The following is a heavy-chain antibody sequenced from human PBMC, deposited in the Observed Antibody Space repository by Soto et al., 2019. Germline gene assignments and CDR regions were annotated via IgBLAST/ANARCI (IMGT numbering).Heavy chain of an antibody. D-gene: IGHD2-2*02. CDR1: GGSISSGGYY. J-gene: IGHJ4*02. Sequence: QVQLQESGPGLVKPSQTLSLTCTVSGGSISSGGYYWSWIRQHPGKGLEWIGYIYYSGSTYYNQSLKSRVTISVEPSKNQFSLKLSSVTAADTAVYYCARDLSPAVVQAAIGYWGQGTLVTVSS. CDR2: IYYSGST. CDR3: ARDLSPAVVQAAIGY. V-gene: IGHV4-31*03.